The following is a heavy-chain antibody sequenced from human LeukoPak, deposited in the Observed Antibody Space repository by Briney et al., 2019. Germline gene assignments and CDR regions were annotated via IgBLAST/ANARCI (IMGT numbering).Heavy chain of an antibody. J-gene: IGHJ4*02. V-gene: IGHV4-34*01. CDR2: INHSGST. Sequence: SSETLSLTCAVYGGSFSGYYWSWIRQPPGKGLEWIGGINHSGSTNYNPSLKSRVTISVDTSKNQFSLKLSSVTAADTAVYYCARRGYSSSWYYFDYWGQGTLVTVSS. CDR1: GGSFSGYY. CDR3: ARRGYSSSWYYFDY. D-gene: IGHD6-13*01.